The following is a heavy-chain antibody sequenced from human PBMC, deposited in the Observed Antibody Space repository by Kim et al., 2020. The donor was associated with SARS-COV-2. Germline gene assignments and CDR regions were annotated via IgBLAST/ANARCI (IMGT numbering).Heavy chain of an antibody. CDR2: IYYSGST. D-gene: IGHD2-21*02. J-gene: IGHJ2*01. V-gene: IGHV4-59*13. CDR1: GGSISSYY. Sequence: SDTLSLTCTVSGGSISSYYWSWIRQPPGKGLEWIGYIYYSGSTNYNPSLKSRVTISVDTSKNQFSLKLSSVTAADTAVYYCARGSRGYGGDSPYFDLWGRGTLVTVSS. CDR3: ARGSRGYGGDSPYFDL.